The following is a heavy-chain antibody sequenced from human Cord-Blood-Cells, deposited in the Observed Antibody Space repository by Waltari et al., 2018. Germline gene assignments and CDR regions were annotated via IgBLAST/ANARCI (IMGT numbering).Heavy chain of an antibody. V-gene: IGHV4-34*01. CDR2: INHRGST. Sequence: QVQLQQWGAGLLKPSETLSLTCAVYGGSFSGYYWSWIRQPPGKGLEWIGEINHRGSTNYNPSLKSRVTISVDTSKNQFSLKLSSVTAADTAVYYCARGREKSALIIAAAGTLDYWGQGTLVTVSS. CDR1: GGSFSGYY. D-gene: IGHD6-13*01. CDR3: ARGREKSALIIAAAGTLDY. J-gene: IGHJ4*02.